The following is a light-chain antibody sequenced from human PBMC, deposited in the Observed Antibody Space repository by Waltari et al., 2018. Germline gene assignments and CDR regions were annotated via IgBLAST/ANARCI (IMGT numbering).Light chain of an antibody. V-gene: IGLV3-21*02. Sequence: SSVLTQPPSVSVAPGQTAIISCGGNNIGFKSVHWHQQKPGQAPVLVMFDDTDRPSGIPERFSGSKSGNTATLSISRVEVDDEADFYCQVWDSGHFPRFGGGTKLT. CDR2: DDT. J-gene: IGLJ2*01. CDR1: NIGFKS. CDR3: QVWDSGHFPR.